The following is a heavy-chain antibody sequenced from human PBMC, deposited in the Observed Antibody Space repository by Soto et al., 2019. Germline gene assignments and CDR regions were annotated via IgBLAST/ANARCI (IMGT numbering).Heavy chain of an antibody. CDR3: ARGGGTTTAIKGWFDP. D-gene: IGHD4-17*01. CDR1: GFTFSDYS. V-gene: IGHV3-21*04. J-gene: IGHJ5*02. Sequence: EVQMVESGGGLVKPGESLRLSCAASGFTFSDYSMNWVRQAPGKGLEWVSSISSRSSYIYYADSVKGRFTISRDNAKNLLSLQRNSRAAEDTAVYYCARGGGTTTAIKGWFDPWGQGTLVTVSS. CDR2: ISSRSSYI.